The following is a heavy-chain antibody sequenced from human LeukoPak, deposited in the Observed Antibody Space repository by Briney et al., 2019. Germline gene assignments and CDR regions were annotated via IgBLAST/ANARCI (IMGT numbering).Heavy chain of an antibody. CDR3: AKDRTSMNY. D-gene: IGHD3-22*01. J-gene: IGHJ4*02. Sequence: PGGSLRLSCAASGFTFCNYAMSWVRQAPGKGLKWVSSISGGDDRTYYADSVKGRFTISRDNSKNTLYLQMNSLRAEDTALYYCAKDRTSMNYWGQGTLVTVSS. CDR1: GFTFCNYA. V-gene: IGHV3-23*01. CDR2: ISGGDDRT.